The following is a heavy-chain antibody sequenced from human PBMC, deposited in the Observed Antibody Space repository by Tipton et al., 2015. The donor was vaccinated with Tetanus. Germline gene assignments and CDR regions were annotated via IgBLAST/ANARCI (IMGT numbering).Heavy chain of an antibody. V-gene: IGHV4-34*01. J-gene: IGHJ6*02. CDR2: VNQAGNT. CDR3: ARGPRTRIYDSSGYSFRYFFGMDV. D-gene: IGHD3-22*01. Sequence: TLSLTCAVYGGSFTDYSWSWIRQPPGQGLERIGEVNQAGNTDYIPSLKGRVTMSLDTSKSQLSLNLSSVTAADTAVYYCARGPRTRIYDSSGYSFRYFFGMDVWGLGATVTVSS. CDR1: GGSFTDYS.